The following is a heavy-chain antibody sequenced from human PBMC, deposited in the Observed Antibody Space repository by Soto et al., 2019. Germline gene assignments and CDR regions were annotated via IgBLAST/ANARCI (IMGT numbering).Heavy chain of an antibody. V-gene: IGHV1-2*02. J-gene: IGHJ6*02. CDR2: INPNSGGT. Sequence: ASVKVSCKASGYTFTGYYMPWVRQAPGQGLEWMGWINPNSGGTNYAQKFQGRVTMTRDTSISTAYMELSRLRSDDTAVYYCARSYGDYEGSLVPYYYYYYGMDVWGQGTTVTVSS. CDR3: ARSYGDYEGSLVPYYYYYYGMDV. CDR1: GYTFTGYY. D-gene: IGHD4-17*01.